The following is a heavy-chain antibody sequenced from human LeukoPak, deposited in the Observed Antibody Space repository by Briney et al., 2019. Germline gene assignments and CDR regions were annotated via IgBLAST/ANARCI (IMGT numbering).Heavy chain of an antibody. V-gene: IGHV3-15*01. CDR1: GFTFISSW. J-gene: IGHJ4*02. CDR2: IRSTPDGGAT. CDR3: ATDLHFGYCTATSCANY. D-gene: IGHD2-2*03. Sequence: PGGSLRLSCAASGFTFISSWMTWVHQAPGKGLEWVGRIRSTPDGGATDYAAPVKGRFTISRDDSKNTLYLQMSSLRTEDTAVYYCATDLHFGYCTATSCANYWGQGTLVTVSS.